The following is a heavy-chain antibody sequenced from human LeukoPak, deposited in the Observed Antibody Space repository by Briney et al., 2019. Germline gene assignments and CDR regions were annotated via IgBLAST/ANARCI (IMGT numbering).Heavy chain of an antibody. CDR1: GGSIDTRSYY. V-gene: IGHV4-39*01. CDR2: IYFNGST. CDR3: ARRSQFRAIFEY. Sequence: SETLSLTCTVSGGSIDTRSYYWGWIRQPPGKGLEWIGNIYFNGSTHYNSSLRSRLTISVDTSKNQFSLKLSSMTAADTAVYYCARRSQFRAIFEYWGQGALVTVSS. D-gene: IGHD2-21*01. J-gene: IGHJ4*02.